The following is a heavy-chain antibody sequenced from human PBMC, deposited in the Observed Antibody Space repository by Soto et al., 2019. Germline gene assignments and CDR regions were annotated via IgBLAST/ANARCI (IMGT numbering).Heavy chain of an antibody. D-gene: IGHD4-4*01. Sequence: VQLLESGGGLVQPGGSLRLFCAASGFTFNAYTMTWVRQAPGKGLEWVSAIGGSGGNRYYADSVRGRFTISRDNSKDTVALQMNSLRVEDTAVYYCARVASDYINSVDNWGQGILVTVSS. CDR2: IGGSGGNR. J-gene: IGHJ4*02. V-gene: IGHV3-23*01. CDR3: ARVASDYINSVDN. CDR1: GFTFNAYT.